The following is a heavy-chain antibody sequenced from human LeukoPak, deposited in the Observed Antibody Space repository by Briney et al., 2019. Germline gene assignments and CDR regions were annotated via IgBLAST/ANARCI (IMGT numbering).Heavy chain of an antibody. V-gene: IGHV1-18*01. CDR1: GYTFTSYG. J-gene: IGHJ5*02. CDR3: ARAIQYSSSKPWFDP. D-gene: IGHD6-6*01. CDR2: ISAYNGNT. Sequence: ASVKVSSKASGYTFTSYGISWVRQAPGQGLEWMGWISAYNGNTNYAQKLQDRVTMTTDTSTTTAYMELRSLRSDDTAVYYCARAIQYSSSKPWFDPWGQGTLVTVSS.